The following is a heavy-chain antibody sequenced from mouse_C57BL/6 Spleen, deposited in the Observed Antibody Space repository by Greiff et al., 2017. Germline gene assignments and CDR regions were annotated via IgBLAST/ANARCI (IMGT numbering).Heavy chain of an antibody. CDR2: IDPSDSET. CDR3: ARRDYGSSYRYFEV. J-gene: IGHJ1*03. Sequence: QVQLQQPGAELVRPGSSVKLSCKASGYTFTSYWMHWVKQRPIQGLEWIGNIDPSDSETHYNQKFKDKATLTVDKSSSTAYMQLSSLTSEDSAVYYCARRDYGSSYRYFEVWGTGTTVTVSS. CDR1: GYTFTSYW. D-gene: IGHD1-1*01. V-gene: IGHV1-52*01.